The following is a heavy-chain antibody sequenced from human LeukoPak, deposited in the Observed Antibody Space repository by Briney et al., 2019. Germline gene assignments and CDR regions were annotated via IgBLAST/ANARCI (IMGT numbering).Heavy chain of an antibody. V-gene: IGHV3-48*01. J-gene: IGHJ4*02. CDR1: GFTFSTLG. D-gene: IGHD3-22*01. CDR2: IISDTI. Sequence: GGSLRLSCAASGFTFSTLGMNWVRQAPGKGLEWVSHIISDTIKYADSVKGRFTISRDNSKNTLYLQMNSLRAEDTAVYYCAKVGTDYYDSSGPFGYWGQGTLVTVSS. CDR3: AKVGTDYYDSSGPFGY.